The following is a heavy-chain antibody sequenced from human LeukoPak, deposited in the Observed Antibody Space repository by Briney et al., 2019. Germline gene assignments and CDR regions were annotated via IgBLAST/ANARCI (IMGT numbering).Heavy chain of an antibody. J-gene: IGHJ5*02. CDR2: ISSSGSTI. CDR1: GFTFSSYE. D-gene: IGHD3-22*01. CDR3: ARDGTIATMIGNWFDP. V-gene: IGHV3-48*03. Sequence: GGSLRLSCAASGFTFSSYEMNWVRQAPGKGLEWVSYISSSGSTIYYADSVKGRFTISRDNAKNSLYLQMNSLRAEDTAVYYCARDGTIATMIGNWFDPWGQGTLVTISS.